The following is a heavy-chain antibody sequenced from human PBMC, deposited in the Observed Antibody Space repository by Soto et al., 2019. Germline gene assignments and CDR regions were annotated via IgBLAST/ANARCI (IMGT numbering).Heavy chain of an antibody. D-gene: IGHD2-8*01. CDR3: ARSHSLRYCTNGVWCSPNYYYYMDV. J-gene: IGHJ6*03. CDR1: GGSISSSSYY. V-gene: IGHV4-39*01. CDR2: IYYSGST. Sequence: SETLSLTCTVSGGSISSSSYYWGWIRQPPGKGLEWIGSIYYSGSTYYNPSLKSRVTISVDTSKNQFSLKLSSVTAADTAVYYCARSHSLRYCTNGVWCSPNYYYYMDVWGKGTTVTVSS.